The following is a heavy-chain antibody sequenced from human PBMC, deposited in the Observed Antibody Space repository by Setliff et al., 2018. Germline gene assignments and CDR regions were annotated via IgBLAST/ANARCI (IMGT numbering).Heavy chain of an antibody. Sequence: GGSLRLSCAASGFTFSNYYMHWVRQAPGKGLVWVSRITSDGSSTTYADSVKGRFTISRDNAKSTLYLQMNSLRAEDTAVYYCAKSGGDHCCPLYHHYYMDVWGTGTTVTVSS. J-gene: IGHJ6*03. CDR2: ITSDGSST. CDR1: GFTFSNYY. CDR3: AKSGGDHCCPLYHHYYMDV. V-gene: IGHV3-74*01. D-gene: IGHD2-21*02.